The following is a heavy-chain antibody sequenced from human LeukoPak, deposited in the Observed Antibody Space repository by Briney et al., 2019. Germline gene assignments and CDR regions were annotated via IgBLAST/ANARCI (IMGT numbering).Heavy chain of an antibody. V-gene: IGHV3-53*01. CDR3: AKHSRYDSSGYYDH. D-gene: IGHD3-22*01. Sequence: PGGSLRLSCAASGFTVSSNYMNWVRQAPGKGLEWVSVIYSGGSTYYADSVKGRFTISRDNSKNTLYLQMNSLRAEDTAVYYCAKHSRYDSSGYYDHWGQGTLVTVSS. J-gene: IGHJ4*02. CDR1: GFTVSSNY. CDR2: IYSGGST.